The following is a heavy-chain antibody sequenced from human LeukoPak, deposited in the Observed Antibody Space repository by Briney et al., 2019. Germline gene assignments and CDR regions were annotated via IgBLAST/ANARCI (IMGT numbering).Heavy chain of an antibody. CDR2: FDPEDGET. J-gene: IGHJ4*02. Sequence: ASEKVSCKVSGYTLTELSMHWVRQAPGKGLEWMGGFDPEDGETIYAQKFQGRVTMTEDTSTDTAYMELSSLRSEDTAVYYCARSEIYCNNGVCYREPCDYWGQGTLVTVSS. CDR1: GYTLTELS. CDR3: ARSEIYCNNGVCYREPCDY. D-gene: IGHD2-8*01. V-gene: IGHV1-24*01.